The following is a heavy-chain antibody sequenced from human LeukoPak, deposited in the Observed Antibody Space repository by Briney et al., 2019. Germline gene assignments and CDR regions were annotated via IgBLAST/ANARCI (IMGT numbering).Heavy chain of an antibody. Sequence: GGSLRLSCAASGFAFSTYEMNWVRQAPGKGLEWVSFISESGGTMYLADSVKGRFTISRDNAKNSLYLQMNSLRAEDTAVYYCARGSQILLFDYWGQGTLVTVSS. J-gene: IGHJ4*02. CDR2: ISESGGTM. CDR1: GFAFSTYE. V-gene: IGHV3-48*03. CDR3: ARGSQILLFDY.